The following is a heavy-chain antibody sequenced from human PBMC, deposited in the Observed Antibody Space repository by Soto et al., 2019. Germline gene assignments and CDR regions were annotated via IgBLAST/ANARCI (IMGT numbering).Heavy chain of an antibody. Sequence: QPGGSLRLSCAASGFTFSSYGMHWVRQAPGKGLEWVAVIWYDGSNKYYADSVKGRFTISRDNSKNTLYLQMNSLRAEDTAVYYGARDRSRYSSSPQLDYWGQGTLVTVSS. CDR2: IWYDGSNK. V-gene: IGHV3-33*01. J-gene: IGHJ4*02. CDR1: GFTFSSYG. CDR3: ARDRSRYSSSPQLDY. D-gene: IGHD6-6*01.